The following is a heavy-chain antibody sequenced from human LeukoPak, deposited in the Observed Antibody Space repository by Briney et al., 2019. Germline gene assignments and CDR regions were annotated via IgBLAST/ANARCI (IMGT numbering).Heavy chain of an antibody. Sequence: PGGSLRLSCAASGFTFNNYAMTWVRQAPGKGLEWVSAISGSGGGTYYADSVKGRFTISRDNSNTTLYLQMGSLRAGDTAVYFCGRDIQLSYLGQGTLVTVSS. D-gene: IGHD1-1*01. CDR3: GRDIQLSY. CDR2: ISGSGGGT. J-gene: IGHJ4*02. V-gene: IGHV3-23*01. CDR1: GFTFNNYA.